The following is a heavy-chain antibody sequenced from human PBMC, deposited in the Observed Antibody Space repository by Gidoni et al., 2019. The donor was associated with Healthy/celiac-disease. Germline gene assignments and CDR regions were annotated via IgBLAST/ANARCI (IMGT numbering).Heavy chain of an antibody. CDR1: GGSISSGGYY. CDR2: IYYSGST. V-gene: IGHV4-31*03. D-gene: IGHD2-2*02. J-gene: IGHJ6*02. Sequence: QVQLQESGPGLVKPSQTLSLTCTVSGGSISSGGYYWSWIRQHPGKGLEWIGYIYYSGSTYYNPSLKSRVTISVDTSKNQFTLKLSSVTAADTAVYYCARAGCSSTSCYTDGMDVWGQGTTVTVSS. CDR3: ARAGCSSTSCYTDGMDV.